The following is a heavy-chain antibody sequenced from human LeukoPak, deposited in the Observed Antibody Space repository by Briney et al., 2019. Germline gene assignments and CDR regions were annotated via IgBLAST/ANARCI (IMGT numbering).Heavy chain of an antibody. CDR2: ISPWSDYI. V-gene: IGHV3-21*01. CDR3: AKVDIVVVPAAPTD. CDR1: GLDFSSYS. Sequence: GGSLRLSCAACGLDFSSYSMNWVRQAPGKGLEWVSAISPWSDYIYYVDSVKGRFTISRDYAKNSLYLQMNSLRAEDTAVYYCAKVDIVVVPAAPTDWGQGTLVTVSS. D-gene: IGHD2-2*03. J-gene: IGHJ4*02.